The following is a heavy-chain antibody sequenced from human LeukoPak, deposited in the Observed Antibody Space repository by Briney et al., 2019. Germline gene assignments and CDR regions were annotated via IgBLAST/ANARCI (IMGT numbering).Heavy chain of an antibody. V-gene: IGHV1-46*01. CDR2: INPSGGST. CDR1: GYTFTSYG. D-gene: IGHD3-10*01. J-gene: IGHJ4*02. CDR3: ARAPPSSGSPNDY. Sequence: ASVKVSCKASGYTFTSYGISWVRQAPGQGLEWMGIINPSGGSTSYAQKFQGRVTMTRDTSTSTVYMELSSLRSEDTAVYYCARAPPSSGSPNDYWGQGTLVTVSS.